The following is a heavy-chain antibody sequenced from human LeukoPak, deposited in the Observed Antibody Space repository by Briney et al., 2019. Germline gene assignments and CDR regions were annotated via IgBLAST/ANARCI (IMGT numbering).Heavy chain of an antibody. Sequence: GGSLRLSCAASGFTFSSYSLNWVRQAPGKGLEWVSYISPSSSSMYYADSVKGRFTISRDNARNSLYLQMNSLRVDDTAVYYCAKEIRAHIAVADYWGQGALVTVSS. J-gene: IGHJ4*02. CDR3: AKEIRAHIAVADY. CDR2: ISPSSSSM. D-gene: IGHD6-19*01. V-gene: IGHV3-48*01. CDR1: GFTFSSYS.